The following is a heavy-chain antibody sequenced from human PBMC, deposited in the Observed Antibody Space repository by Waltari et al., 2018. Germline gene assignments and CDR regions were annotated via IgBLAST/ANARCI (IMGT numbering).Heavy chain of an antibody. J-gene: IGHJ2*01. CDR3: ARDTGGWYYDL. Sequence: VQLLQSGPGLVKPSETLSLTCTVSDGSISIFYWTWIRQPPGKGPEWIGCISTSGGTKYNPSLQSRVSFSVDTSRNQFSLRLTSVTAADTALYYCARDTGGWYYDLW. CDR1: DGSISIFY. D-gene: IGHD3-10*01. V-gene: IGHV4-59*01. CDR2: ISTSGGT.